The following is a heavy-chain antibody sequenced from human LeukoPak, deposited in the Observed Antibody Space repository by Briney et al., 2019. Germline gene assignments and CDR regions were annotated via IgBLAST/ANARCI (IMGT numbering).Heavy chain of an antibody. CDR3: ARDLYYYDTSASGDY. J-gene: IGHJ4*02. Sequence: PGGSLRLSCEASGFTFSSSSMNWVRQAPGKGLEWVAVIPYDGSSKYYADSVKGRFTISRDNSKNTVYLQMSSLRAEDTAVYYCARDLYYYDTSASGDYWGQGTLVTVSS. CDR1: GFTFSSSS. CDR2: IPYDGSSK. D-gene: IGHD3-22*01. V-gene: IGHV3-30*15.